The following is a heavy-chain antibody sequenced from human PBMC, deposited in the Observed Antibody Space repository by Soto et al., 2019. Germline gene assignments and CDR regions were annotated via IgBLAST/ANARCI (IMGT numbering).Heavy chain of an antibody. CDR3: AKDRAYSSSKDAFDI. J-gene: IGHJ3*02. CDR1: GFTFSNYA. D-gene: IGHD6-13*01. Sequence: VQLLESGGGLVQPGGSLRLSCAASGFTFSNYAMSWVRQAPGKGLEWVSGISGSGTYTYYADSVKGRFTISRDNSKNTLYLQMNTLRAEDTAIYYCAKDRAYSSSKDAFDIWGQGTVVTVSS. V-gene: IGHV3-23*01. CDR2: ISGSGTYT.